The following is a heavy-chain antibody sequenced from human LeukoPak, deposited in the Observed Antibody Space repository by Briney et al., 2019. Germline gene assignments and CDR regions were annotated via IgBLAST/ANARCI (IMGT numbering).Heavy chain of an antibody. Sequence: PGGSLRLSCAASGFTFSSYGMHWVRQAPGKGLEWVAVIWYDGSNKYYADSVKGRFTISRDNSKNTLYLQMNSLRAEDTAVYYCAKDRYSGYDFSYYYYGMDVWGQGTTVTVSS. J-gene: IGHJ6*02. CDR3: AKDRYSGYDFSYYYYGMDV. D-gene: IGHD5-12*01. CDR1: GFTFSSYG. V-gene: IGHV3-30*02. CDR2: IWYDGSNK.